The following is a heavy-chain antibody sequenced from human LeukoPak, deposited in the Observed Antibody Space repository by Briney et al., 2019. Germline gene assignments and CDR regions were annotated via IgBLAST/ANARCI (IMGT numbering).Heavy chain of an antibody. CDR1: GGSITSYY. D-gene: IGHD2-15*01. J-gene: IGHJ6*03. Sequence: SETLSLICTVSGGSITSYYWSWIRQPPGKGLEWIGYIYYSGSTNHNPSLQSRVTMSVDKSKNQFSLKLSSVTAADTAVYYCARGLEGYYYYYYMDVWGKGTTVTVSS. V-gene: IGHV4-59*01. CDR3: ARGLEGYYYYYYMDV. CDR2: IYYSGST.